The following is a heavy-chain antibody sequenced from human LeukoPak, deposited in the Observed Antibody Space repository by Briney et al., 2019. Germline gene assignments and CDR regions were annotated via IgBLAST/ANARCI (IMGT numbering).Heavy chain of an antibody. CDR3: ARGPPQSYYYDSSGLVDY. J-gene: IGHJ4*02. CDR1: GYTFTSYA. V-gene: IGHV1-3*01. CDR2: INAGNGNT. D-gene: IGHD3-22*01. Sequence: GASVKVSCKASGYTFTSYAMHWVRQAPGQRLEWMGWINAGNGNTKYSQKFQGRVTITRDTSASTAYMELSSLRSEDTAVYCCARGPPQSYYYDSSGLVDYWGQGTLVTVSS.